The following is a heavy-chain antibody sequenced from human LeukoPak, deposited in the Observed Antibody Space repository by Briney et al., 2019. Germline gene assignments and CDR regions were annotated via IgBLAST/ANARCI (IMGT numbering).Heavy chain of an antibody. CDR1: GFTFSSYE. Sequence: GGSLRLSCVASGFTFSSYEMNWVRQAPGKGLEWISYISASGTGTHYAASVKGRFTVSRNNAKNSVYLQVNIPRAEDTAVYYCAKEEYYHLNTGSHDAFDLWGQGTMVTVS. CDR2: ISASGTGT. CDR3: AKEEYYHLNTGSHDAFDL. V-gene: IGHV3-48*03. D-gene: IGHD2-2*01. J-gene: IGHJ3*01.